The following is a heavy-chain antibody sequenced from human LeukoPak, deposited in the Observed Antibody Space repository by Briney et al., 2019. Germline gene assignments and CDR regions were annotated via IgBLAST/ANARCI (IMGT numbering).Heavy chain of an antibody. CDR1: GYTFTGYY. D-gene: IGHD3-10*01. J-gene: IGHJ4*02. V-gene: IGHV1-2*04. Sequence: ASVTVSCKASGYTFTGYYMHWVRQAPGQGLGWMGWINPNSGGTNYAQKFQGWVTMTRDTSISTAYMELSRLRSDDTAVYYCARGWFGELPNFDYWGQGTLVTVSS. CDR3: ARGWFGELPNFDY. CDR2: INPNSGGT.